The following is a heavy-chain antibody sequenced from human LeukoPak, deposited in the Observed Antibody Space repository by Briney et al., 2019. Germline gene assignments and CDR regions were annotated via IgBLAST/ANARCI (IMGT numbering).Heavy chain of an antibody. V-gene: IGHV4-39*01. D-gene: IGHD1-26*01. J-gene: IGHJ4*02. CDR1: GGSISSYY. CDR3: ARQSGSYPIDY. Sequence: SETLSLTCTVSGGSISSYYWGWIRQPPGKGLEWIGSIYYSGSTYYNPSLKSRVTISVDTSKNQFSLKLSSVTAADTAVYYCARQSGSYPIDYWGQGTLVTVSS. CDR2: IYYSGST.